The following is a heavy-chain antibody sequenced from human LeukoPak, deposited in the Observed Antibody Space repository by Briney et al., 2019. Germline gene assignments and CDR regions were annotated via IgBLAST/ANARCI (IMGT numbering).Heavy chain of an antibody. J-gene: IGHJ5*02. V-gene: IGHV1-18*01. CDR3: ARDYEIAVRYDCFDP. D-gene: IGHD6-6*01. Sequence: GAPVKVSCKAAGYTFSNFGISWVRQAPGQGLEWMGWISGYNGETNYAQKFQGRVTTTTDTSANTAYMEVRSLRSDDTAVYYCARDYEIAVRYDCFDPWGQGTLVIVSS. CDR1: GYTFSNFG. CDR2: ISGYNGET.